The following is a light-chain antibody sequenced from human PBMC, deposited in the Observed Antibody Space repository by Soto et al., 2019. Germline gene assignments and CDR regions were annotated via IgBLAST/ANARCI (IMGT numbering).Light chain of an antibody. V-gene: IGKV3-11*01. Sequence: EIEMTQSPATLPVPQGARATLSCRARQTVSGYLLWSPPKCGRAPRLLTYDASTRATGIPARFRGSGAGTDFTLTISILEPEDFAVYYCQHRMNWPLTFGQGTRLEIK. CDR2: DAS. CDR1: QTVSGY. CDR3: QHRMNWPLT. J-gene: IGKJ5*01.